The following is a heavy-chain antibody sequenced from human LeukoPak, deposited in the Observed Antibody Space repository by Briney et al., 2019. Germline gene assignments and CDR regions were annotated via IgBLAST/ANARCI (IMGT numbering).Heavy chain of an antibody. CDR3: ARSPSPYSSGWYFDY. J-gene: IGHJ4*02. CDR2: TYQRSKWYN. Sequence: SQTLSLTCAISGDSVSTNSAAWNWIRQSPSRGLEWLGRTYQRSKWYNDYAVSVKSRITINPDISKNQFSLQLNSVTPEDTAVYYCARSPSPYSSGWYFDYWGQGTLVTVSS. V-gene: IGHV6-1*01. D-gene: IGHD6-19*01. CDR1: GDSVSTNSAA.